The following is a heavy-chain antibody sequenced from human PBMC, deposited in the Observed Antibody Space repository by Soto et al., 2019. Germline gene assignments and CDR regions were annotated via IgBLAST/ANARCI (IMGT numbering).Heavy chain of an antibody. V-gene: IGHV3-66*01. CDR3: ATLYEDNVY. D-gene: IGHD3-16*01. CDR1: GFTVSSND. Sequence: EVQLVESGGGLVQPGGSLRLSFAASGFTVSSNDISWVRQAPGKGLEWVSIIYSGGSTYYADSVKGRFTISRDNSKNTLYLQMNSLRGEDTAVYYCATLYEDNVYWGQGTLVTVSS. CDR2: IYSGGST. J-gene: IGHJ4*02.